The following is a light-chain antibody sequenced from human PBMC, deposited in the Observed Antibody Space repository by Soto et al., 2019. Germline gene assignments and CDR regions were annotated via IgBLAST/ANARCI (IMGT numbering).Light chain of an antibody. CDR2: GAS. CDR3: HQSNDWPYT. V-gene: IGKV3-15*01. CDR1: QSVRSN. Sequence: EIVMTQSPATLSVSPGERATLSCRASQSVRSNLAWYQKKPGQAPRLLIHGASTRATGIPARFSGSGSGTEFTLTITSLQSEDFAVYYCHQSNDWPYTFGQGTKLEIK. J-gene: IGKJ2*01.